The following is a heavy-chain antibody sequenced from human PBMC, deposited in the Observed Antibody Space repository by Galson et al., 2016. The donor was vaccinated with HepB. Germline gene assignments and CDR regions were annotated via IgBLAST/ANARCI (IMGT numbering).Heavy chain of an antibody. CDR3: ARDWYCSAGSCYDAFDI. J-gene: IGHJ3*02. Sequence: SVKVSCKASGYTFTSYGISWVRQAPGQGLEWVGWISTYDGDTNYAQNLQGRVTMTTDTSTTTAYMELRSLRSDDTAMYYCARDWYCSAGSCYDAFDIWGQGKMVTVSS. V-gene: IGHV1-18*01. D-gene: IGHD2-15*01. CDR1: GYTFTSYG. CDR2: ISTYDGDT.